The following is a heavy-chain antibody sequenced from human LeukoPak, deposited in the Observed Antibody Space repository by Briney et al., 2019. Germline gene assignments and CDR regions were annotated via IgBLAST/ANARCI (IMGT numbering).Heavy chain of an antibody. CDR2: ISSSSSYI. CDR3: ARDVIGGDCDY. Sequence: KPGGSLRLSCAASGFTFSSYSMNWVRQAPGKGLEWVSSISSSSSYIYYADSMKGRFTISRDNAKNSLYLQMNSLRAEDTAVYYCARDVIGGDCDYWGQGTLVTVSS. CDR1: GFTFSSYS. J-gene: IGHJ4*02. D-gene: IGHD4-17*01. V-gene: IGHV3-21*01.